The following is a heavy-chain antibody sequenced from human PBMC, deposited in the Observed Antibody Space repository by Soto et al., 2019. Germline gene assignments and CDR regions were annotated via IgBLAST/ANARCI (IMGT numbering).Heavy chain of an antibody. Sequence: GGSLRLSCAASGFTFSSYSMNWVRQAPGKGLEWVSSISSSSSYIYYADSVKGRFTISRDNAKNSLYLQMNSLRAEDTALYYCARARVGDAFDIWGQGTMVTVSS. CDR2: ISSSSSYI. D-gene: IGHD1-26*01. CDR1: GFTFSSYS. J-gene: IGHJ3*02. V-gene: IGHV3-21*01. CDR3: ARARVGDAFDI.